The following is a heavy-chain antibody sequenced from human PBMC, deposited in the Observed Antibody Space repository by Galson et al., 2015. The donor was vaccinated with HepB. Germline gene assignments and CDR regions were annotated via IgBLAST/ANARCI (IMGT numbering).Heavy chain of an antibody. Sequence: SETLSLTCTVSGGSISSSSYYWGWIRQPPGKGLEWIGSIYYSGSTYYNPSLKSRVTISVDTSKNQFSLKLSSVTAADTAVYYCARKFFYHIDYWDQGTLVTVSS. CDR3: ARKFFYHIDY. CDR2: IYYSGST. J-gene: IGHJ4*02. CDR1: GGSISSSSYY. D-gene: IGHD2/OR15-2a*01. V-gene: IGHV4-39*01.